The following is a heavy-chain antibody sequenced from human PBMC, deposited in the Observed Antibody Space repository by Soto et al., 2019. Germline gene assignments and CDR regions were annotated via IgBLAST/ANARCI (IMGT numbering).Heavy chain of an antibody. J-gene: IGHJ6*02. CDR2: TYPGDSDT. D-gene: IGHD1-26*01. Sequence: PGESLKISGNASGYSFTSYWIGWVRQMPGKGLEWMGITYPGDSDTRYSPSFQGQVTISADESISTAYLQWSSLKASDTAMYYCAAYSGSFYYGMDVWGQGTTVTVSS. CDR3: AAYSGSFYYGMDV. V-gene: IGHV5-51*01. CDR1: GYSFTSYW.